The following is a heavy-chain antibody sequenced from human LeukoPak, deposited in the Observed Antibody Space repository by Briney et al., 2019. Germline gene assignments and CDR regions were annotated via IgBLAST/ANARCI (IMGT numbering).Heavy chain of an antibody. D-gene: IGHD3-22*01. V-gene: IGHV4-59*08. CDR1: GGSISSYY. Sequence: SETLSLTCTVSGGSISSYYWSWIRQPPGKGLEWIGYIYYSGSTNYNPSLKSRVTISVDTYKNQFSLKLSSVTAADTAVYYCARFELLPRGWYFDLWGRGTLVTVSS. CDR2: IYYSGST. J-gene: IGHJ2*01. CDR3: ARFELLPRGWYFDL.